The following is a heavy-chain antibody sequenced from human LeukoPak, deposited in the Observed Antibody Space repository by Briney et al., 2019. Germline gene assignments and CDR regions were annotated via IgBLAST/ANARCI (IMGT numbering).Heavy chain of an antibody. V-gene: IGHV3-30*02. CDR1: GFTFLNYG. CDR2: IRYDGSNK. CDR3: ARTPSLDYYYMDV. D-gene: IGHD1-14*01. J-gene: IGHJ6*03. Sequence: GGSLRLSCAASGFTFLNYGMHWVRQAPGKGLEWVAFIRYDGSNKYYADSVRGRFTTSRDNAKNSLYLQMNSLRAEDTAVYYCARTPSLDYYYMDVWGKGTTVTVSS.